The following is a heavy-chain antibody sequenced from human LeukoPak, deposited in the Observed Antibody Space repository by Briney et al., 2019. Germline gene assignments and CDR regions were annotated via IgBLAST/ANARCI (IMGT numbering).Heavy chain of an antibody. D-gene: IGHD6-19*01. CDR1: WFTVSSNY. CDR2: IYSGGST. V-gene: IGHV3-53*01. Sequence: GGSLRLSCAASWFTVSSNYMSWVRQAPGKGLEWVSVIYSGGSTYYADSVKGRFTISRDNSKNTLYLQMNSLRAEDTAVYYCARHSSGRYYYYYMDVWGKGTTVTISS. J-gene: IGHJ6*03. CDR3: ARHSSGRYYYYYMDV.